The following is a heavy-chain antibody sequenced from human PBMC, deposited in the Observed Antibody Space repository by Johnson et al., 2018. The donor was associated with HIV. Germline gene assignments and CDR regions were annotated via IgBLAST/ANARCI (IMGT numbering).Heavy chain of an antibody. CDR3: ARTEMITFGGVIVLGGAFDI. CDR2: IKSNTDGGTT. CDR1: GFTFSNAW. V-gene: IGHV3-15*01. D-gene: IGHD3-16*02. Sequence: VQLVESGGGLVKTGESLRLSCAASGFTFSNAWMSWVRQGPGKGLEWVGPIKSNTDGGTTDYAAPVKGRFTISRDNSKKTLYLQMNSLRAEDTAVYYCARTEMITFGGVIVLGGAFDIWGQGTMVTVSS. J-gene: IGHJ3*02.